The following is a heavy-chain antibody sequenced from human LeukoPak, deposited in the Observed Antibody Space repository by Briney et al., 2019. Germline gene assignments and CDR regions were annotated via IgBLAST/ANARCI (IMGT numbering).Heavy chain of an antibody. CDR3: ARDSADSSSWYIGAFDI. J-gene: IGHJ3*02. CDR2: INSDGSST. CDR1: GFTFSSFW. Sequence: GGSLRLSCAASGFTFSSFWMHWVRQAPGKGLVWVSRINSDGSSTSYADSVKGRFTISRDNAKNSLYLQMNSLRAEDTAVYYCARDSADSSSWYIGAFDIWGQGTMVTVSS. D-gene: IGHD6-13*01. V-gene: IGHV3-74*01.